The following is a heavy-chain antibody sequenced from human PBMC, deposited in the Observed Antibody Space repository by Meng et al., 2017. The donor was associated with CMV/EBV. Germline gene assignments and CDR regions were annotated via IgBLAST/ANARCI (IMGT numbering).Heavy chain of an antibody. Sequence: GGSLRLSCAVSGFTFSDYYMSWIRQAPGKGLVWVSYINSSGSTTYYADSVKGRFTISRDNAKNSLYLQMTSLRAEDTAVYYCAANVDGSYEGLYYIDSWGQGTMVTVSS. CDR3: AANVDGSYEGLYYIDS. D-gene: IGHD1-26*01. V-gene: IGHV3-11*01. CDR2: INSSGSTT. CDR1: GFTFSDYY. J-gene: IGHJ4*01.